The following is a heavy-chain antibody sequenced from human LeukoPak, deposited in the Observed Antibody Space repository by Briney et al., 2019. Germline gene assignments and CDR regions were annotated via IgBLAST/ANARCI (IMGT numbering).Heavy chain of an antibody. CDR2: IHTGGTT. CDR3: ARVWFGYFFQ. Sequence: GESLRLSCVASRFDISYNYVGWVRQAPGKGLEWVSVIHTGGTTHYADSVKGRFTISKDTSNNTVYLQMNSVTVEDTAVYYCARVWFGYFFQWGQGALVIVS. D-gene: IGHD3-10*01. J-gene: IGHJ4*02. V-gene: IGHV3-53*01. CDR1: RFDISYNY.